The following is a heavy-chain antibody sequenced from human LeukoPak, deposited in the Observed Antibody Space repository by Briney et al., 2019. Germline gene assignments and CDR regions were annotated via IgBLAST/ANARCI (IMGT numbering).Heavy chain of an antibody. D-gene: IGHD2-2*01. J-gene: IGHJ3*02. V-gene: IGHV4-31*03. CDR1: GVSISDGRYY. CDR2: KYYSGSA. Sequence: SETLSLTCNVSGVSISDGRYYWAWIRQHPGRGLEWIGYKYYSGSAKYNPSLKSRLTISIDTPENQFSLHLSSVTAADTAMYYCATPYCSSLSCLDVFNIWGQGRMVTVSS. CDR3: ATPYCSSLSCLDVFNI.